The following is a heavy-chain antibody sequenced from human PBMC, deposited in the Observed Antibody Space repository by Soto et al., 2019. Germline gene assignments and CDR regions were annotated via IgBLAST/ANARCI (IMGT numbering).Heavy chain of an antibody. Sequence: QVQLVESGGGVVQPGRSLRLSCAVSGFTFRSYGMHWVRQAPGKGLEWVAVISFDGSNEYYADSVKGRFTISRDNSKNTLYLQMNSVRTEDTGVYYCAKDQGDSSGYSNWFDPWGQGTLVTVSS. V-gene: IGHV3-30*18. J-gene: IGHJ5*02. CDR1: GFTFRSYG. CDR3: AKDQGDSSGYSNWFDP. CDR2: ISFDGSNE. D-gene: IGHD3-22*01.